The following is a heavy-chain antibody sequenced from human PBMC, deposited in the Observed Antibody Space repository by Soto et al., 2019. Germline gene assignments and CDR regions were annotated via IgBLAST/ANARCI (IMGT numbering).Heavy chain of an antibody. V-gene: IGHV3-33*01. CDR1: GFTFSNYG. CDR2: IWYDGSDE. Sequence: QVQLVESGGGVVQPGRSLRLSCAASGFTFSNYGMHWVRQAPGKGLEWVSVIWYDGSDEYYADSVKGRFTISRDNSKNKVYLQMNSLRAEYTAAYYCARDRLDRGPGIGREYYYYYAMDVWGQGTTVTVSS. J-gene: IGHJ6*02. D-gene: IGHD1-1*01. CDR3: ARDRLDRGPGIGREYYYYYAMDV.